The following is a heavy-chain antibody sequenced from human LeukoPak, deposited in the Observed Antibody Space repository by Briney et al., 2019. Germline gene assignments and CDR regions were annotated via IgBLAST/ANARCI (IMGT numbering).Heavy chain of an antibody. Sequence: PGGSLRLSCAASGFTFDDYGMSWVRQAPGKGLEWVSGINWNGGSTGYADSVRGRFTISRDNAKNSLYLQMNSLRAEDTALYYCARGTLKAAATDFDYWGQGTLVTVSS. CDR2: INWNGGST. D-gene: IGHD6-13*01. CDR3: ARGTLKAAATDFDY. J-gene: IGHJ4*02. CDR1: GFTFDDYG. V-gene: IGHV3-20*04.